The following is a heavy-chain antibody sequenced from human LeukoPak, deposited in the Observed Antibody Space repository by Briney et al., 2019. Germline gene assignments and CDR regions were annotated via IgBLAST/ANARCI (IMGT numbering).Heavy chain of an antibody. D-gene: IGHD3-9*01. Sequence: QAGGSLRLSCAASGFTFDDFAMHWVRPAPGKGLGWVSGISWNSGSIGYADSVKGRFTISRDNAKNSLYLQMNSLRAEDMALYYCAKGASLYYDILTGYYNDAFDIWGQGTMVTVSS. CDR1: GFTFDDFA. V-gene: IGHV3-9*03. CDR3: AKGASLYYDILTGYYNDAFDI. CDR2: ISWNSGSI. J-gene: IGHJ3*02.